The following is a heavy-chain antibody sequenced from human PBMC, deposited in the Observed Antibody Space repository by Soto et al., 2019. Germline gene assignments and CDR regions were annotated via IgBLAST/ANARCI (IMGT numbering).Heavy chain of an antibody. Sequence: QVELQESGPRLVKSSGTLSLTCEVSSGSISTGNWWSWVRQPPEKGLEWIGEIYYTGATNYNPSLKSRVTMTIDKSKDQFSLILTSATAADTAVYYCARVFSSGSGWMYYFDFWGQGILVSVSS. V-gene: IGHV4-4*02. CDR2: IYYTGAT. J-gene: IGHJ4*02. CDR3: ARVFSSGSGWMYYFDF. D-gene: IGHD6-25*01. CDR1: SGSISTGNW.